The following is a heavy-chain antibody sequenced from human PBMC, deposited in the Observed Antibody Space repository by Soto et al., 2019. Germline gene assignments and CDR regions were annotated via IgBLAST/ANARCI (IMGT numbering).Heavy chain of an antibody. CDR2: IIPIFGTA. Sequence: ASVKVSCKASGGTFSSYAISWVRQAPGQGLEWMGGIIPIFGTANYAQKFQGRVTITADESTSTAYMELSSLRSEETAVYYCARLEYSSPLDAFDIWGQGTMVTVSS. D-gene: IGHD6-6*01. CDR3: ARLEYSSPLDAFDI. CDR1: GGTFSSYA. V-gene: IGHV1-69*13. J-gene: IGHJ3*02.